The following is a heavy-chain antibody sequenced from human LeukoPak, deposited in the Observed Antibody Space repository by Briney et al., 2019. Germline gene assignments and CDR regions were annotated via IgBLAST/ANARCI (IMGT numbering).Heavy chain of an antibody. Sequence: GGSLRLSCAASGFIFSNYGMHWVRQAPGKGLEWVAVIWYDGSNKYYADSVKGRFTISRDNSKNTVYLQMNSLRAEDTAVYYCARGLRNADTFDIWGQGTMVTVSS. CDR3: ARGLRNADTFDI. CDR2: IWYDGSNK. V-gene: IGHV3-33*08. CDR1: GFIFSNYG. J-gene: IGHJ3*02.